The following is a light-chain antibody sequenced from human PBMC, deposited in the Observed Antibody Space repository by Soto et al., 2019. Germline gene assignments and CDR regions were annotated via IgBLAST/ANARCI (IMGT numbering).Light chain of an antibody. CDR2: GAS. CDR3: QQMGT. J-gene: IGKJ2*01. Sequence: EIVLTQSPDTLSLSPGEGATLSCRASQSVSSTYLAWYQQKPGQAPRLLIYGASSRATGIPDRFSGSGSGTYFTLTISRLDPEDFAVYYCQQMGTFGQGTKLEIK. V-gene: IGKV3-20*01. CDR1: QSVSSTY.